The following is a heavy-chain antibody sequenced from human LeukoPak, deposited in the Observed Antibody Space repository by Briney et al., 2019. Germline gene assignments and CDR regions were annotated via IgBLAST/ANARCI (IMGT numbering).Heavy chain of an antibody. D-gene: IGHD6-19*01. CDR1: GYTFTGYY. V-gene: IGHV1-2*02. CDR3: ARDTGIAVAGRPKYNWFDP. CDR2: INPNSGGT. Sequence: ASVKVSCKASGYTFTGYYMHWVRQAPGQGLEWMGWINPNSGGTNYAQKFQGRVTMTRDTSISTAYMELSRLRSDDTAVYYCARDTGIAVAGRPKYNWFDPWGQGTLVTVSS. J-gene: IGHJ5*02.